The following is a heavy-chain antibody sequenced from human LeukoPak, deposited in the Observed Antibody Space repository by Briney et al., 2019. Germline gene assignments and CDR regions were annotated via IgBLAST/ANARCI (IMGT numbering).Heavy chain of an antibody. J-gene: IGHJ4*02. CDR1: GFTFDDYA. D-gene: IGHD6-19*01. V-gene: IGHV3-9*01. CDR3: AKDTGVIGIAVAGTFDY. Sequence: GGSLRLSCAASGFTFDDYAMHWVRQAPGKGLEWVSGISWNSGSIGYADSVKGRFTISRDNAKNSLYPQMNSLRAEDTALYYCAKDTGVIGIAVAGTFDYWGQGTLVTVSS. CDR2: ISWNSGSI.